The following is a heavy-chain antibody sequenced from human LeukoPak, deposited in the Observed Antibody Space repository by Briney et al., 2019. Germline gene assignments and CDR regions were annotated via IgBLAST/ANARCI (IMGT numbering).Heavy chain of an antibody. CDR3: AGNKWELPDY. V-gene: IGHV3-48*01. CDR1: GFTFSSYS. J-gene: IGHJ4*02. D-gene: IGHD1-26*01. Sequence: GGSLRLSCAASGFTFSSYSMNWVRQAPGKGLEWVSYISSSSSTIYHADSVKGRFTVSRDNAKNSLYLQMNSLRAEDTAVYYCAGNKWELPDYWGQGTLVTVSS. CDR2: ISSSSSTI.